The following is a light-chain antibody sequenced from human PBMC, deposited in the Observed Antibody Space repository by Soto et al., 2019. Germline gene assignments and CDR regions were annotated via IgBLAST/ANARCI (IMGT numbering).Light chain of an antibody. J-gene: IGLJ2*01. CDR2: DVS. CDR1: SSDVGGYNY. V-gene: IGLV2-14*01. Sequence: QSALTQPASVSGSPGQSITISCTGTSSDVGGYNYVSWYQQHTGKAPKLMMYDVSNRPSGVSNRCSGSKSGNTASLTISGLPSEDEADYYCSSYTSSSTLFGGGTQLTVL. CDR3: SSYTSSSTL.